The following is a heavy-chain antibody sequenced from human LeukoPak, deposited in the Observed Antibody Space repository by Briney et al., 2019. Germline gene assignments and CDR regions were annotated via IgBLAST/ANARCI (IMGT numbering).Heavy chain of an antibody. V-gene: IGHV3-11*05. CDR3: ARELGVSRAFDI. CDR1: GFTFSNAW. Sequence: GGSLRLSCAASGFTFSNAWMSWIRQTPGKGLQRVSYMRRGSDYKAYEDSVKGRFTISRDNGKNSLYLQMNSLTAEDTAVYYCARELGVSRAFDIWGQGTMVTVSS. J-gene: IGHJ3*02. D-gene: IGHD6-6*01. CDR2: MRRGSDYK.